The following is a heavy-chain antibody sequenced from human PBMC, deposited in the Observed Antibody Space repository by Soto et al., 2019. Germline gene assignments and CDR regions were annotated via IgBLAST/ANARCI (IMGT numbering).Heavy chain of an antibody. CDR1: GGTFSSYA. D-gene: IGHD2-2*01. CDR3: ASCSSTSCYVLNYYYGMDV. V-gene: IGHV1-69*06. CDR2: IIPIFGTA. J-gene: IGHJ6*02. Sequence: AASVKVSCKASGGTFSSYAISWVRQAPGQGLEWMGGIIPIFGTANYAQKFQGRVTITADKSTSTAYMELSSLRSEDTAVYYCASCSSTSCYVLNYYYGMDVWGQGTTVTVSS.